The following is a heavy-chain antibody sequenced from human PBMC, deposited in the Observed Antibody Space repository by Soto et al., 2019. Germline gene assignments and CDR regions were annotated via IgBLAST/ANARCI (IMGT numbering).Heavy chain of an antibody. CDR2: INHSGST. V-gene: IGHV4-34*01. CDR3: ARGKMTTVAFDI. D-gene: IGHD4-17*01. Sequence: ETLSLTCAVYGGSFSGYYWSWIRQPPGKGLEWIGEINHSGSTNYNPSLKSRVTISVDTSKNQFSLKLSSVTAADTAVYYCARGKMTTVAFDIWGQGTMVTVSS. J-gene: IGHJ3*02. CDR1: GGSFSGYY.